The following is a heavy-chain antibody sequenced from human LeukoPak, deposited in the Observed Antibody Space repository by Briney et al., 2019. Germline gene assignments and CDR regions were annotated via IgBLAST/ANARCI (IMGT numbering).Heavy chain of an antibody. CDR3: ARLTYSIAAAPFDY. D-gene: IGHD6-13*01. CDR2: INHSGST. CDR1: GGSFSGYY. J-gene: IGHJ4*02. V-gene: IGHV4-34*01. Sequence: SWTLSLTCAVYGGSFSGYYWSWIRQPPGKGLEWIGEINHSGSTNYNPSLKSRVTISVDTSKNQFSLKLSSVTAADTAVYYCARLTYSIAAAPFDYWGQGTLVTVSS.